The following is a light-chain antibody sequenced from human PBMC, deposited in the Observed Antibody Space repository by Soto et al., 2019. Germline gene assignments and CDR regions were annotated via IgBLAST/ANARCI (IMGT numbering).Light chain of an antibody. CDR1: SSDVGGYNY. V-gene: IGLV2-14*01. CDR2: DVS. J-gene: IGLJ1*01. Sequence: QSPLTQPASVSGSPGQSITISCTGTSSDVGGYNYVSWYQQHPGKAPKFMIYDVSNRPSGFSNRFSGSKSGNTASLTISGLQAEDEADYYCSSYTTSNTRQIVFGTGTKVTVL. CDR3: SSYTTSNTRQIV.